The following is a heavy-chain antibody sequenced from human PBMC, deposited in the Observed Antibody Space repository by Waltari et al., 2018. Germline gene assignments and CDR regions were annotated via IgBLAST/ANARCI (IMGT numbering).Heavy chain of an antibody. J-gene: IGHJ4*02. CDR3: AIPYGDYDYFDY. CDR2: IYHGGST. D-gene: IGHD4-17*01. V-gene: IGHV4-38-2*01. CDR1: GYSISSGYY. Sequence: QVQLQESGPGLVKPSETLSLTCAVSGYSISSGYYWGWIRQPPGKGLGWIGSIYHGGSTYYNPSLKSRVTISVDTSKNQFSLKLSSVTAADTAVYYCAIPYGDYDYFDYWGQGTLVTVSS.